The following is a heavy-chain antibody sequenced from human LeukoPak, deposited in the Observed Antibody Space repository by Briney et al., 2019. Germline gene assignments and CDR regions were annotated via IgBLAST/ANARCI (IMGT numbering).Heavy chain of an antibody. Sequence: SETLSLTCAVYGGSFSGYYWSWIRQPPGKGLEWIGEINHSGSTNYNPSLESRVTISVDTSKNQFSLKLSSVTAADTAVYYCARGRKDYGGNRYYYYGMDVWGQGTTVTVSS. J-gene: IGHJ6*02. CDR3: ARGRKDYGGNRYYYYGMDV. V-gene: IGHV4-34*01. CDR2: INHSGST. D-gene: IGHD4-23*01. CDR1: GGSFSGYY.